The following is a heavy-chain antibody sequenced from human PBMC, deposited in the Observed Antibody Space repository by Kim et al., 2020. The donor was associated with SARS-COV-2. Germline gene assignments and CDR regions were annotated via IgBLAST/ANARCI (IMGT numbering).Heavy chain of an antibody. J-gene: IGHJ4*02. CDR1: GFTFGIYA. CDR3: DASDY. V-gene: IGHV3-23*01. CDR2: IGDRAGNT. Sequence: GGSLRLSCAASGFTFGIYAMSWARQAPGKGLEWVSTIGDRAGNTHYADSVKGRFIISRDNSRNTLYLQMNSLRAEDTAVYYCDASDYWVQGTLVTVSS.